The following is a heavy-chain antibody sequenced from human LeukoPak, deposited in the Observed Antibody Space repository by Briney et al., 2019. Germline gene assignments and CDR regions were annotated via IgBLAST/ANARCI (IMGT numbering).Heavy chain of an antibody. CDR2: IIPIFGTA. V-gene: IGHV1-69*05. D-gene: IGHD3-22*01. CDR1: GGTFSSYA. CDR3: ARGKYYYDSSGYYFYYFDY. Sequence: SVKVSCKASGGTFSSYAISWVRQAPGQGLGWMGGIIPIFGTANFAQKFQGRVTITTDESTSTTYMELSSLRSEDTAVYYCARGKYYYDSSGYYFYYFDYWGQGTLVTVAS. J-gene: IGHJ4*02.